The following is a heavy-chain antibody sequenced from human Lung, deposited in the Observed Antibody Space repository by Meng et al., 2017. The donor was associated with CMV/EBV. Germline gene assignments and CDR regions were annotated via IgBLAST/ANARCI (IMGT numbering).Heavy chain of an antibody. Sequence: QLALRESGPRLVQPSGYLSLTCAVSGGSISSSNWWSWVRQPPGKGLEWIGEIYHSGSTNYNPSLKSRVTISVDKSKNQFSLKLSSVTAADTAVYYCASFPPPGKQWLVTDYWGQGTLVTVSS. CDR1: GGSISSSNW. J-gene: IGHJ4*02. D-gene: IGHD6-19*01. CDR3: ASFPPPGKQWLVTDY. CDR2: IYHSGST. V-gene: IGHV4-4*02.